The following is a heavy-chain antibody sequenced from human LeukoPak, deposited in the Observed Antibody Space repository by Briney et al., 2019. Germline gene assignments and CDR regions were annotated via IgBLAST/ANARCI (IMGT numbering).Heavy chain of an antibody. D-gene: IGHD3-22*01. J-gene: IGHJ4*02. Sequence: GESLRLSCGASGFTFSSYAMSWVGPAPGRGLEGVSVIYSGGSTYYADSVKGRFTISRDNSKNTLYLQMNSLRAEDTAVYYCARGEGYYDSSGYYNYWGQGTLVTVSS. CDR1: GFTFSSYA. CDR3: ARGEGYYDSSGYYNY. CDR2: IYSGGST. V-gene: IGHV3-66*01.